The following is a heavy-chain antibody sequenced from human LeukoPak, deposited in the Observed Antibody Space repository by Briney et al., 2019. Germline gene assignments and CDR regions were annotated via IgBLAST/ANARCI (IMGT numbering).Heavy chain of an antibody. Sequence: GESLKISCKGSGYSFTSYWIGWVRQMPGKGLEWMGIIYPGDSDTRYSPSSQGQVTMSADKSISTAYLQWSSLKASDTATYYCARRYCSGGSCYDYWGQGTLVTVSS. CDR1: GYSFTSYW. J-gene: IGHJ4*02. D-gene: IGHD2-15*01. V-gene: IGHV5-51*01. CDR3: ARRYCSGGSCYDY. CDR2: IYPGDSDT.